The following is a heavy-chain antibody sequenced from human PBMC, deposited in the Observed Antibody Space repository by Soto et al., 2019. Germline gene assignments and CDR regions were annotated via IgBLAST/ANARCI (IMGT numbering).Heavy chain of an antibody. J-gene: IGHJ6*03. CDR2: ISGSGGST. CDR3: AKAATAIVVVPAAFYYYYYYMDV. D-gene: IGHD2-2*01. CDR1: GFTFSSYA. Sequence: EVQLLESGGGLVQPGGSLRLSCAASGFTFSSYAMSWVRQAPGKGLEWVSAISGSGGSTYYADSVKGRFTISRDNSKNTLYLQMNSLRAEDTAVYYCAKAATAIVVVPAAFYYYYYYMDVWGKGTTVTVSS. V-gene: IGHV3-23*01.